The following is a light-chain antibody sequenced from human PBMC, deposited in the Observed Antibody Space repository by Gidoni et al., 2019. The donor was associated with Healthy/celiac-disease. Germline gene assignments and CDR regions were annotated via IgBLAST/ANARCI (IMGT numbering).Light chain of an antibody. CDR1: KLGDKY. CDR2: QDS. CDR3: QAWDSSTANWV. J-gene: IGLJ3*02. V-gene: IGLV3-1*01. Sequence: SYELTQPPSVSVSPGQTASITCSGDKLGDKYACCYQQKPGQSPVLVIYQDSKRPSGIPERFSGSNSGNTATLTISGTQAMDEADYYCQAWDSSTANWVFGGGTKLTVL.